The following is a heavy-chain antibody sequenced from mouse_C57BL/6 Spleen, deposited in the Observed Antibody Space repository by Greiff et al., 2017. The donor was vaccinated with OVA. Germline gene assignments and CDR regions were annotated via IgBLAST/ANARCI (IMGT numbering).Heavy chain of an antibody. CDR3: TREGIYYDYDGGAMDY. J-gene: IGHJ4*01. Sequence: DVKLVESGEGLVKPGGSLKLSCAASGFTFSSYAMSWVRQTPEKRLEWVAYISSGGDYIYYADTVKGRFTISRDNARKTLYLQMSSLKSEDTAMYYCTREGIYYDYDGGAMDYWGQGTSVTVSS. CDR2: ISSGGDYI. D-gene: IGHD2-4*01. CDR1: GFTFSSYA. V-gene: IGHV5-9-1*02.